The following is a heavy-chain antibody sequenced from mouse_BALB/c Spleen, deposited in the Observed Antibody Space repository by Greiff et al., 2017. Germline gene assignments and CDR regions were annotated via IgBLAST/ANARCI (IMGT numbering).Heavy chain of an antibody. CDR3: ACSYDRTWFAY. D-gene: IGHD1-1*01. CDR2: IDPENGNT. CDR1: GFNIKDYY. J-gene: IGHJ3*01. V-gene: IGHV14-1*02. Sequence: EVQLQQSGAELVRPGALVKLSCKASGFNIKDYYMHWVKQRPEQGLEWIGWIDPENGNTRYDPKFQGKASITADTSSNTAYLQLSSLTSEDTAVYYCACSYDRTWFAYWGQGTLVTVSA.